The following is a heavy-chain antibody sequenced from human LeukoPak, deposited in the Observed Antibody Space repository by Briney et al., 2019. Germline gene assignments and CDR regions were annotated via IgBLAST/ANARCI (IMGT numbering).Heavy chain of an antibody. J-gene: IGHJ4*02. CDR2: IYSTGST. CDR3: ARARIQLLLGDFDY. CDR1: GGSISSYY. Sequence: PSETLSLTCTVSGGSISSYYWSWIRQPAGKGLEWIGHIYSTGSTKYNPSLQSRVAMSVDTSKSQFSLKLNSVTAADTAVYHCARARIQLLLGDFDYWGQGTLVTVSS. D-gene: IGHD5-18*01. V-gene: IGHV4-4*07.